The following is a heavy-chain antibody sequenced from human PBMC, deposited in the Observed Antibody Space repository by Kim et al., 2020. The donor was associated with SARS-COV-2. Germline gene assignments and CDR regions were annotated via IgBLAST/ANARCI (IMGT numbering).Heavy chain of an antibody. CDR2: T. J-gene: IGHJ6*02. CDR3: ARDSSYAGAV. V-gene: IGHV3-74*01. D-gene: IGHD7-27*01. Sequence: TTYADTVKGRFTISRDKAKNTLYLQMNSLRAEDTAVYFCARDSSYAGAVWSQGTTVTVSS.